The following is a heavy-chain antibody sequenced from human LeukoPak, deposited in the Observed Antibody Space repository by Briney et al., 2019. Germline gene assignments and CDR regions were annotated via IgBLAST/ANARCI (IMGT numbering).Heavy chain of an antibody. CDR3: ARVRNSYGERDFDY. Sequence: PSDTLSLTCTVSSGSITGYYWSWIRQPPGEGLEWIGYIYYTGSTNYNPSLKSRVTMSLDTSKNHFSLQLSSVTAADTAVYYCARVRNSYGERDFDYWGQGILVTVSS. D-gene: IGHD5-18*01. J-gene: IGHJ4*02. V-gene: IGHV4-59*07. CDR2: IYYTGST. CDR1: SGSITGYY.